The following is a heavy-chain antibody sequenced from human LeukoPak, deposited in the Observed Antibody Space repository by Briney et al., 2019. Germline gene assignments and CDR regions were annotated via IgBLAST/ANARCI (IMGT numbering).Heavy chain of an antibody. CDR1: GGTFSSYA. D-gene: IGHD5/OR15-5a*01. Sequence: ASVKASCKASGGTFSSYAISWVRQAPGQGLEWMGRIIPILGIANYAQKFQGRVTIAADKSTSTAYMELSSLRSDDTAVYYCARDDLRGLPQNWFDPWGQGTLVTVSS. CDR3: ARDDLRGLPQNWFDP. V-gene: IGHV1-69*04. CDR2: IIPILGIA. J-gene: IGHJ5*02.